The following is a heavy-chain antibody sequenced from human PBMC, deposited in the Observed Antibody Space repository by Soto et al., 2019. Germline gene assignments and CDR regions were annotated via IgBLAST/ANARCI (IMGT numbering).Heavy chain of an antibody. V-gene: IGHV2-70*04. CDR1: GFSLSTSGMR. D-gene: IGHD4-17*01. Sequence: SGPTLVNPTQTLTLTCTFSGFSLSTSGMRVSWIRQPPGKALEWLARIDWDDDKFYSTSLKTRLTISKDTSKNQVVLTMTNMDPVDTATYYCAQMTTVTNALDYWGQGTLVTVSS. J-gene: IGHJ4*02. CDR2: IDWDDDK. CDR3: AQMTTVTNALDY.